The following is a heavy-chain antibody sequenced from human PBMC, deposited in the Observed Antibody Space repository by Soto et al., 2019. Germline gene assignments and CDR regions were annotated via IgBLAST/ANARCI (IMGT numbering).Heavy chain of an antibody. CDR3: ASSQGCSSTSFPFDY. J-gene: IGHJ4*02. D-gene: IGHD2-2*01. CDR1: GGTFSSYT. Sequence: QVQLVQSGAEVKKPGSSVKVSCKASGGTFSSYTISWVRQAPGQGLEWMGRIIPILGIANYAQKFQGRVTITADKSTSTAYMELSSLRSEDTAVYYCASSQGCSSTSFPFDYWGQGTLVTVSS. CDR2: IIPILGIA. V-gene: IGHV1-69*02.